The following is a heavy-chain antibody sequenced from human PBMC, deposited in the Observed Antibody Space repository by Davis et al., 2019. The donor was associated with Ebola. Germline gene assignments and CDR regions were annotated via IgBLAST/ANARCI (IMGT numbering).Heavy chain of an antibody. CDR3: ARQSRRFDS. CDR1: RGSINSRSYY. V-gene: IGHV4-39*01. CDR2: IYYSGNT. J-gene: IGHJ4*02. Sequence: PSETLSLTCTVSRGSINSRSYYWGWIRQPPGKGLAWIGSIYYSGNTHYNSSLKSRVTISIDTSKKQFSLKVTSVTAADTAVYYCARQSRRFDSWGRGTLVTVSS.